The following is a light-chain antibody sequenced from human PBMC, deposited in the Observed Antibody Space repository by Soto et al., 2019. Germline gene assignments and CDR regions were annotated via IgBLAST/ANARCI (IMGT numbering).Light chain of an antibody. V-gene: IGKV3-20*01. Sequence: EDVLTQSPGPLSSSPGERASLSCRASQSVSSRNLGWDQHKPGQAPRLLIYGASRRATGIPDRFRGSGSGTDLTLTIRSLQAEDAAVYSCQQFYSTPTFTFGPGTKVEIK. J-gene: IGKJ3*01. CDR2: GAS. CDR1: QSVSSRN. CDR3: QQFYSTPTFT.